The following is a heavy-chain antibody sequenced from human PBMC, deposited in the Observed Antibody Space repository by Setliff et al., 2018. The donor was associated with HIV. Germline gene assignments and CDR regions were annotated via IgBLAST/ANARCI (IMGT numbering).Heavy chain of an antibody. J-gene: IGHJ2*01. CDR2: IYSSGST. V-gene: IGHV4-59*11. D-gene: IGHD2-21*01. Sequence: SETLSLTCTVSGASISSHYWTWIRPPPGKGLEWIGSIYSSGSTNYNPSLKSRLTISLDTSENQLSLKFNSVTAADTAGYFCAREIGITKSPYWYFDLWGRGTLVTVSS. CDR3: AREIGITKSPYWYFDL. CDR1: GASISSHY.